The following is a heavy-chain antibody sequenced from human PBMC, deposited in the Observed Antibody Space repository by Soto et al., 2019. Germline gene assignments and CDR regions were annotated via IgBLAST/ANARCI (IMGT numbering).Heavy chain of an antibody. CDR3: ARLPHYYDSSGSPYYYYGMDV. V-gene: IGHV4-59*01. CDR1: GGSISSYY. Sequence: PSETLSLTCTVSGGSISSYYWSWIRQPPGKALEWIGYIYYSGSTNYNPSLKSRVTISVDTSKNQFSLKLSSVTAADTAVYYCARLPHYYDSSGSPYYYYGMDVWGQGTTVTVSS. J-gene: IGHJ6*02. D-gene: IGHD3-22*01. CDR2: IYYSGST.